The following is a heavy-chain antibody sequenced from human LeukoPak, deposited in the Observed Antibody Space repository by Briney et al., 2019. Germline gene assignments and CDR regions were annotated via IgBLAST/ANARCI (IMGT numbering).Heavy chain of an antibody. V-gene: IGHV1-69*04. CDR3: ARGLSLDYDSSGYYDY. Sequence: SVKVSCKASGGTFSSYAISWVRQAPGQGLEWMGRIIPILGIANYAQKFQGRVTITADKSTSTAYMELSSLRSEDTAVYYCARGLSLDYDSSGYYDYWGQGTLVTVSS. D-gene: IGHD3-22*01. J-gene: IGHJ4*02. CDR2: IIPILGIA. CDR1: GGTFSSYA.